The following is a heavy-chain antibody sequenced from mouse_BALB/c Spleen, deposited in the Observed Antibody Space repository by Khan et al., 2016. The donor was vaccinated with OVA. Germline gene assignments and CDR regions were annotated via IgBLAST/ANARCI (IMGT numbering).Heavy chain of an antibody. CDR1: GYSFTGYY. CDR3: AIYHGYVDV. D-gene: IGHD1-1*01. Sequence: IQLVQSGPDLVKPGASVKISCKASGYSFTGYYIHWVKQSHGKSLEWIGRVNPNNGGTSYNQKFKVKAILTVDKSSNTAYMELRSLTSEDSAVYSCAIYHGYVDVWGAGTTVTVSS. CDR2: VNPNNGGT. J-gene: IGHJ1*01. V-gene: IGHV1-26*01.